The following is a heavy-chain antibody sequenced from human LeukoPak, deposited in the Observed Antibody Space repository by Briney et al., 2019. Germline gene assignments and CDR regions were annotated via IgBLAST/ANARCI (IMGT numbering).Heavy chain of an antibody. CDR1: GGSFSGYY. CDR3: ARGRGSGYYQVDY. D-gene: IGHD3-22*01. V-gene: IGHV4-34*01. J-gene: IGHJ4*02. CDR2: INHSGST. Sequence: SETLSLTCAVYGGSFSGYYWSWIRQPPGKGLEWIGEINHSGSTNYNPPLKSRVTISVDTSKNQFSLKLSSVTAADTAVYYCARGRGSGYYQVDYWGQGTLVTVSS.